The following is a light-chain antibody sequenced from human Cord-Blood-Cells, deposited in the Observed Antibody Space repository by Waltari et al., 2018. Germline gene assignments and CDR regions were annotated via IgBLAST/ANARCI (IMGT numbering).Light chain of an antibody. V-gene: IGKV4-1*01. Sequence: DIVMTQSPDSLAVSLGERATIHCKSSQSVLYSSNNKNYLAWYQQKPGQPPKLLIYWASTRESGVPDRFSGSGSRTDFTLTISSLQAEDVAVYYCQQYYSTPTFGQGTKVEIK. CDR3: QQYYSTPT. CDR1: QSVLYSSNNKNY. CDR2: WAS. J-gene: IGKJ1*01.